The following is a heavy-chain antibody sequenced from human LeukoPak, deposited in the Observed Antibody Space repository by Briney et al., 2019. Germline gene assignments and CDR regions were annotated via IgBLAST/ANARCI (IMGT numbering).Heavy chain of an antibody. CDR3: ASVRREIGAMVAYYYYGMDV. CDR2: IIPIFGTA. J-gene: IGHJ6*04. D-gene: IGHD5-18*01. CDR1: GGTFSSYA. V-gene: IGHV1-69*01. Sequence: PGSSVKVSCKASGGTFSSYAIGWVRQAPGQGLEWMGGIIPIFGTANYAQKFQGRVTITADESTSTAYMELSSLRSEDTAVYYCASVRREIGAMVAYYYYGMDVWGKGTTVTVSS.